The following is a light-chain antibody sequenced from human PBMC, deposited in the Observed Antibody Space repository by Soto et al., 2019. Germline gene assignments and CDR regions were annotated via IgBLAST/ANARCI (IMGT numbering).Light chain of an antibody. CDR1: QTVDSVY. V-gene: IGKV3-20*01. J-gene: IGKJ1*01. CDR3: QQYNSHPWT. Sequence: EIVLTQSPGTLSLSPGERATLSCRASQTVDSVYLAWYQQKPGQPPRLLIYGASTRAAGIPKRFSGSGSGTDFTLTISSLQTDDFGTYYCQQYNSHPWTFGQGTKVEMK. CDR2: GAS.